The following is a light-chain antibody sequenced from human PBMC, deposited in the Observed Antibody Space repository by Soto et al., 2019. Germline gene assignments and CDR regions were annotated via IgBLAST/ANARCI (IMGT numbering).Light chain of an antibody. J-gene: IGLJ1*01. CDR2: EVT. V-gene: IGLV2-14*01. CDR3: SSYTRSSSLYV. Sequence: QSALTQPASVSGSPGQSITISCTGTSSDVGGYNYVSWYQQHPGKAPKLMIYEVTNRPSGVSNRFSGSKSGNTASLTISGLQAEDEADYSCSSYTRSSSLYVFGTGTKLTVL. CDR1: SSDVGGYNY.